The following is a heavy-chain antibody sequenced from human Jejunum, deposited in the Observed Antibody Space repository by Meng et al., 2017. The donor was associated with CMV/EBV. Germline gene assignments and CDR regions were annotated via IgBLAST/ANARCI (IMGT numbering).Heavy chain of an antibody. V-gene: IGHV3-30*03. CDR1: GLTFRSYG. D-gene: IGHD3-22*01. CDR3: ARDPDKKWLYLDY. Sequence: SGLTFRSYGLHWVRQAPGKGLEWVAVISYDGSIKYQADTVKGRFTISRDNSKNTLYLQMNSLRTEDTAVYYCARDPDKKWLYLDYWGQGTLVTVSS. J-gene: IGHJ4*02. CDR2: ISYDGSIK.